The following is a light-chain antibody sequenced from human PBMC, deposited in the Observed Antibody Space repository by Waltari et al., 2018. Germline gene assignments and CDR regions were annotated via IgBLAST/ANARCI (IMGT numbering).Light chain of an antibody. CDR3: QSYDRSLRRSV. V-gene: IGLV1-40*01. CDR1: SSNVGAGYD. CDR2: GNL. Sequence: VLTQPPPGAGAPGQGGTISCPGSSSNVGAGYDVHWYQQFPGTAPRLLIFGNLDRPSGGPDRCSGSKSGTAATLAITGLQAEDEADYYCQSYDRSLRRSVFGGGTKLTVL. J-gene: IGLJ2*01.